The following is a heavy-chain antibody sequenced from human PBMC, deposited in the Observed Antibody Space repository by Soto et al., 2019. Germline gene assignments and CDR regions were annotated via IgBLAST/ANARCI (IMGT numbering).Heavy chain of an antibody. J-gene: IGHJ6*02. CDR2: IYTSGST. V-gene: IGHV4-4*07. CDR1: GGSISSYY. CDR3: ARDPYSSGWYMGYYYYYGMDV. D-gene: IGHD6-19*01. Sequence: ETLSLTCTVSGGSISSYYWSWIRQPAGKGLEWIGRIYTSGSTNYNPSLRSRVTMSVDTSKNQFSLKLSSVTAADTAVYYCARDPYSSGWYMGYYYYYGMDVWGQGTTVTVSS.